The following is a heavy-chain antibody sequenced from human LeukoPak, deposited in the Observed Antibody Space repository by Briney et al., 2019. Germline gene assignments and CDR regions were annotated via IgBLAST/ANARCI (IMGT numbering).Heavy chain of an antibody. Sequence: GGSLRLSCAASGFTFSSYWMHWVRQAPGKGLVWVSRINSDGSSTSYADSVKGRFTISRDNAKNTLYLQMNSLRAEDTAVYYCARAVGAKAPDAFDIWGQGTMVTVSS. D-gene: IGHD1-26*01. CDR3: ARAVGAKAPDAFDI. CDR1: GFTFSSYW. V-gene: IGHV3-74*01. CDR2: INSDGSST. J-gene: IGHJ3*02.